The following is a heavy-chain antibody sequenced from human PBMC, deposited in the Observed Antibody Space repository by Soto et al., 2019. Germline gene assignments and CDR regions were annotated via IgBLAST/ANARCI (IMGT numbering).Heavy chain of an antibody. Sequence: QITLKESGPTLVKPTQTLTLTCTFSGFSLSTPVVGVDWIRQPPGKAREWLGLIYWDDDKRYRPALKSRISITEDTDKNQVVLTMTNMDPVDTAPYYCAHSRLLGPGTRWFDPWGQGALVTVS. D-gene: IGHD1-26*01. CDR1: GFSLSTPVVG. CDR2: IYWDDDK. J-gene: IGHJ5*02. CDR3: AHSRLLGPGTRWFDP. V-gene: IGHV2-5*02.